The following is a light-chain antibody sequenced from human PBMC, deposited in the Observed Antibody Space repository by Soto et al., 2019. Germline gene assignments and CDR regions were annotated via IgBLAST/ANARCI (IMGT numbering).Light chain of an antibody. Sequence: EIMLTQSPGTLSLSPGERATLSCRASQSVSSNYLAWYQQKPGEAPRLLIYGASSRATGISDRFSGSGSGTDFTLTISRLEPEDSAVYYCQTYGSSPPITFGPGTKVDIK. CDR1: QSVSSNY. J-gene: IGKJ3*01. CDR3: QTYGSSPPIT. V-gene: IGKV3-20*01. CDR2: GAS.